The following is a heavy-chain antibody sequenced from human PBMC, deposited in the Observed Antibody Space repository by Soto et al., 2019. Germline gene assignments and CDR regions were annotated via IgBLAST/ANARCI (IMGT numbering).Heavy chain of an antibody. CDR1: GFSFSLVW. Sequence: ECLRLSCAACGFSFSLVWMSWVRQTPGKGLEWVANINEDGSEKFFADSVKGRFTISRDNAKNSLSLQMNSLTADDTAVYYCARTGWPQSSYYFDYWGQGTLVTVSS. J-gene: IGHJ4*02. CDR3: ARTGWPQSSYYFDY. V-gene: IGHV3-7*03. D-gene: IGHD3-16*01. CDR2: INEDGSEK.